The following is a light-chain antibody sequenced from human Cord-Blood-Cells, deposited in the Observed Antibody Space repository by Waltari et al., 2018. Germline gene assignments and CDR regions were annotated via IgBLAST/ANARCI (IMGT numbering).Light chain of an antibody. Sequence: DIQMTQSPSTLSASVGDRVTITCRASQSIRSGLAWYQQKPGKAPKLLIQKAARVERLVPSRCSCSGSGTEFTLTISSLQPDDFATDYCQQYNIYSTLDQGPKVEIK. V-gene: IGKV1-5*03. CDR3: QQYNIYST. CDR1: QSIRSG. CDR2: KAA. J-gene: IGKJ1*01.